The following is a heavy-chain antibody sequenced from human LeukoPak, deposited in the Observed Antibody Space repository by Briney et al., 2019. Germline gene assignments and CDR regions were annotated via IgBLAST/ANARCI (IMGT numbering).Heavy chain of an antibody. D-gene: IGHD2-21*02. V-gene: IGHV3-23*01. CDR3: AKRLGDPRAFDY. Sequence: GGSLRLSCAASGFTFSNYAMSWVRQAPGKGMEWVSGISGTSGTINYAAPVKGRFTISRDNSKNTLYLQMNSLRVDDMAVYYCAKRLGDPRAFDYWGQGTLVTVSS. CDR2: ISGTSGTI. CDR1: GFTFSNYA. J-gene: IGHJ4*02.